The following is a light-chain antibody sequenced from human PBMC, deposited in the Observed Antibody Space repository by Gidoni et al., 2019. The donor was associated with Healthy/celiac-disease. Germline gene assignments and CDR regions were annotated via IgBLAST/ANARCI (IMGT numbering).Light chain of an antibody. CDR2: GAS. CDR3: QQYYTSLT. J-gene: IGKJ4*01. CDR1: QSVLYSSNNKNY. V-gene: IGKV4-1*01. Sequence: DIVMTQSPDSLAVSLGERATINCTSSQSVLYSSNNKNYLAWYQQKPGQPPKLLIYGASTRETGVPDRFSGSGSGTDFTLTISSLQAEDVAVYHCQQYYTSLTFGGGTKVEIK.